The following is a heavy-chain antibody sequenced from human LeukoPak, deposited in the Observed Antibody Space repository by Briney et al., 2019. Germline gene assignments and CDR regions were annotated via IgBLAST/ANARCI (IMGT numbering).Heavy chain of an antibody. CDR2: IYDSGST. J-gene: IGHJ4*02. Sequence: SATLSLTCTVSGGSISSNNYFWGWIRQPPGKGLEWIGSIYDSGSTYYNPSLKSRVTISVDTSKNQFSLKLNSVTAADTAMYYCQSRFLKWLLDYWGQGTLVTVSS. CDR1: GGSISSNNYF. CDR3: QSRFLKWLLDY. V-gene: IGHV4-39*01. D-gene: IGHD3-3*01.